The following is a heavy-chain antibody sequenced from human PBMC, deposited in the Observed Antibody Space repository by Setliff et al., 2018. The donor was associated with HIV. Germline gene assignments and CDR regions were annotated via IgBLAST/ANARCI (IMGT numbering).Heavy chain of an antibody. J-gene: IGHJ3*01. Sequence: SETLSLTCTVSGGSISSYYWSWIRQPPGKGLEWIGYIYYSGSTNYNPSLKSRVTISVDMSKNQFSLKLNSVTAADTAVYHCARGDTYYHDSSGYVKSALDCFDVWGQGTMVTVSS. V-gene: IGHV4-59*08. CDR1: GGSISSYY. CDR3: ARGDTYYHDSSGYVKSALDCFDV. CDR2: IYYSGST. D-gene: IGHD3-22*01.